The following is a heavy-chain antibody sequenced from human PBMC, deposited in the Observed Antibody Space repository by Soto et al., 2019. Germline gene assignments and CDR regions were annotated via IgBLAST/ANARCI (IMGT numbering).Heavy chain of an antibody. CDR3: AKVPTIFGVVTTYFDY. CDR1: GFPFINYA. V-gene: IGHV3-23*01. Sequence: GGSLRLSCAASGFPFINYAINWVRQAPGKGLEWVSAISSMGDKSYFADPVRGRFTISRDNSKNTVYLQMNNLRVDDTAIYYCAKVPTIFGVVTTYFDYWGQGTLVTVSS. CDR2: ISSMGDKS. D-gene: IGHD3-3*01. J-gene: IGHJ4*01.